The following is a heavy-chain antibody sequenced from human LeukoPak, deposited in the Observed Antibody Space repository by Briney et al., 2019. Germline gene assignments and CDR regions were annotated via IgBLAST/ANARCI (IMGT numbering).Heavy chain of an antibody. D-gene: IGHD5-12*01. CDR2: ITSSSAYI. J-gene: IGHJ4*02. Sequence: PGGSLRLSCAASGFTFSTYSMNWVRQAPGKGLEWVSTITSSSAYIYYADSVKGRFTISRDNAKNSLYLQMNSLRAEDTAVYYCALGVATIAADYWGQGTLVTVSS. CDR1: GFTFSTYS. V-gene: IGHV3-21*06. CDR3: ALGVATIAADY.